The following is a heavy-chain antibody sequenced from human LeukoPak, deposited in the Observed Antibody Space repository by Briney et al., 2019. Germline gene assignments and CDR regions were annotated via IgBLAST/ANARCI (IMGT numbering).Heavy chain of an antibody. D-gene: IGHD3-22*01. V-gene: IGHV5-51*01. CDR3: ARHGGYYDSSGYYYGY. J-gene: IGHJ4*02. Sequence: GESLKISCQGSGYSFTSYWIGWVRQLPGKGLEWMGIIYPGDSDTRYSPSFQGQVTISADKSISTAYLQWSSLKASDTAMYYCARHGGYYDSSGYYYGYWGQGTLVTVSS. CDR1: GYSFTSYW. CDR2: IYPGDSDT.